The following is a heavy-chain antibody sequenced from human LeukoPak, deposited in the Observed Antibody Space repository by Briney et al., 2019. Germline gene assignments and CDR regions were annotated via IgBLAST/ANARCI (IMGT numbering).Heavy chain of an antibody. Sequence: GGSLRLSCAASGFTFSSYSMNWVRQAPGKGLEWVSYISSSSSTIYYADSVKGRFTISRDNSKNTLYLQMNSLRAEDTAVYYCAKEWGYCSGGSCYRGPSDAFDIWGQGTMVTVSS. J-gene: IGHJ3*02. D-gene: IGHD2-15*01. CDR3: AKEWGYCSGGSCYRGPSDAFDI. CDR1: GFTFSSYS. V-gene: IGHV3-48*01. CDR2: ISSSSSTI.